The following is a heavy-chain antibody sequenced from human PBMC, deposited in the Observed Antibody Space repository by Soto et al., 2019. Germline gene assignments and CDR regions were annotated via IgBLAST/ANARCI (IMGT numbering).Heavy chain of an antibody. Sequence: GGSLRLSCAASGFTFSNAWMNWVRQAPGKGLEWVGRIKSKTDGGTTDYAAPVKGRFTISRDDSKNTLYLQMNSLKTEDTAVYYCTTDPFSDYDILTGYYMFDYWGQGTLVTVSS. CDR1: GFTFSNAW. D-gene: IGHD3-9*01. J-gene: IGHJ4*02. CDR2: IKSKTDGGTT. CDR3: TTDPFSDYDILTGYYMFDY. V-gene: IGHV3-15*07.